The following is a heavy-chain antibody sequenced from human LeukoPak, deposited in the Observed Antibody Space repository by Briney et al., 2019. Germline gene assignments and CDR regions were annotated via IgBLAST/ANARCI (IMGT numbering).Heavy chain of an antibody. CDR1: GGSISSHY. CDR3: ARKASVVCAIEVLGYSDL. V-gene: IGHV4-59*11. J-gene: IGHJ2*01. D-gene: IGHD2-8*02. Sequence: SETLSLTCTVSGGSISSHYWSWLRQPPGKGLEWIGYIYYSGSTNYNPSLKSRVTISVDTSKSQFSLKLRSVTAADTAVYYCARKASVVCAIEVLGYSDLWGRGTLVTVSS. CDR2: IYYSGST.